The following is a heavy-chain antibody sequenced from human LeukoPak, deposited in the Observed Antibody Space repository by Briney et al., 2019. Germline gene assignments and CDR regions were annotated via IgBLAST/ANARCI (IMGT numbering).Heavy chain of an antibody. Sequence: SETLSLTCTVSGGSISSYYWSWIRQPPGKGLDWIGYIYYSGSTNYNPSLKSRVTISVDTSKNQFSLKLSSVTAADTAVYHCARAQYYYDSSGYYPYYFDYWGQGTLVTVSS. CDR3: ARAQYYYDSSGYYPYYFDY. V-gene: IGHV4-59*01. CDR1: GGSISSYY. CDR2: IYYSGST. J-gene: IGHJ4*02. D-gene: IGHD3-22*01.